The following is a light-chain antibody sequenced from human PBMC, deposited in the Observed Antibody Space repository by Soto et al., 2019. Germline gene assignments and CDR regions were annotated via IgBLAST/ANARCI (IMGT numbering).Light chain of an antibody. Sequence: MQLTQSPSTPSAPARARLTITFRASQSIDTWLAWHQQKPGQAPNLLISKASSLESGVPSRLSGSGSGAEFTLTISSLQPDDYATYYCQQYNSYRAFGQGTKVDIK. V-gene: IGKV1-5*03. CDR2: KAS. CDR1: QSIDTW. J-gene: IGKJ1*01. CDR3: QQYNSYRA.